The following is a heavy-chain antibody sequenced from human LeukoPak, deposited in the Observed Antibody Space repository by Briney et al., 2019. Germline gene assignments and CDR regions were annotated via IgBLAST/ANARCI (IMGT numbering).Heavy chain of an antibody. CDR1: GFTLSNYA. Sequence: GGSLRLSCAASGFTLSNYAMSWVRQAPRKGLEWVSSISGSGGDTYYADSVKGRFTISRDNSKNTLYLQMNSLRAEDTAVYYCAKAGYSSSWYGGFDIWGQGTMVTVSS. CDR2: ISGSGGDT. V-gene: IGHV3-23*01. J-gene: IGHJ3*02. D-gene: IGHD6-13*01. CDR3: AKAGYSSSWYGGFDI.